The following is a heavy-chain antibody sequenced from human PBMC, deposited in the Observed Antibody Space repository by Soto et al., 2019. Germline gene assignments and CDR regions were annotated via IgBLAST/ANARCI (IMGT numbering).Heavy chain of an antibody. CDR1: GYTFSSYA. CDR3: ARDTGDGPFDF. D-gene: IGHD7-27*01. CDR2: INAGYGNT. J-gene: IGHJ4*02. Sequence: AAVKVSCKASGYTFSSYAMHWVRQAPGQRLEWMGWINAGYGNTKSSQKFQDRVTISRDTSASTAYMELTSLRSEDTAVYYCARDTGDGPFDFWGQGTLVTVSS. V-gene: IGHV1-3*01.